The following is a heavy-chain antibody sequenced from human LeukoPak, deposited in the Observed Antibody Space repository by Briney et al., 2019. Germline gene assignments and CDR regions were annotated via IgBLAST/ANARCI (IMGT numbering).Heavy chain of an antibody. J-gene: IGHJ4*02. CDR1: GFTFSSYS. D-gene: IGHD3-3*01. Sequence: GGSLRLSCAASGFTFSSYSMNWVRQAPGKGLEWVSYISSSSSTIYYADSVKGRFTISRDNSKNTLYLQMNSLRAEDTAVYYCAKGLRFLEWLPFGYWGQGTLVTVSS. V-gene: IGHV3-48*01. CDR3: AKGLRFLEWLPFGY. CDR2: ISSSSSTI.